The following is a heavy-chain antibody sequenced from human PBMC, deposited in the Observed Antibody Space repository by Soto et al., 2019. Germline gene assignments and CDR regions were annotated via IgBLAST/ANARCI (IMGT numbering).Heavy chain of an antibody. J-gene: IGHJ3*02. D-gene: IGHD1-7*01. CDR1: GDTFSNYA. CDR2: IVPIFRTT. Sequence: QVQLVQSGAEVKKSGSSVKVACKVSGDTFSNYAINWVRRAPGQGLEWMGAIVPIFRTTNYAQKFQGRVTITADESTSTDYMELSRLRSDDTATYYCAREASAPGTFREDASDIWGQGTKVTVSS. V-gene: IGHV1-69*12. CDR3: AREASAPGTFREDASDI.